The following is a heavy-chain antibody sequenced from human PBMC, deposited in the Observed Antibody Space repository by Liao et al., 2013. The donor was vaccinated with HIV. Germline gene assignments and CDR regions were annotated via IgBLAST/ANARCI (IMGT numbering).Heavy chain of an antibody. CDR3: AREGDYDRGFWVDP. CDR2: IYTSGST. V-gene: IGHV4-61*02. J-gene: IGHJ5*02. CDR1: GASISSGSYY. D-gene: IGHD4-17*01. Sequence: QVQLQESGPGLVKPSQTLSLTCTVSGASISSGSYYWSWIRQPAGKGLEWIGRIYTSGSTNYNPSLKSRVTISLDTSKNQFSLKLSSVTAADTAVYYCAREGDYDRGFWVDPWGQGTLVTVSS.